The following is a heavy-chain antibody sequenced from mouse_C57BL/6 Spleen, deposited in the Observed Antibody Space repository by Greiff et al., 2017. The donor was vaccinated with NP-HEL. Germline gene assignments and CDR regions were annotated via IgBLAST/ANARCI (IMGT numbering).Heavy chain of an antibody. J-gene: IGHJ2*01. CDR3: ASYGYDGGFDY. CDR1: GFTFSDYY. V-gene: IGHV5-16*01. CDR2: INYDGSST. Sequence: EVMLVESEGGLVQPGSSMKLSCTASGFTFSDYYMAWVRQVPEKGLEWVANINYDGSSTYYLDSLKSRFIISRDNAKNILYLQMSSLKSEDTATYYCASYGYDGGFDYWGQGTTLTVSS. D-gene: IGHD2-2*01.